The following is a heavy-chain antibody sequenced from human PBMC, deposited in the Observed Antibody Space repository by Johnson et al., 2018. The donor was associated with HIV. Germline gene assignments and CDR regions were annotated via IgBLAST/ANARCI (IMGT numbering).Heavy chain of an antibody. Sequence: QVQLVESGGGVVQPGRSLRLSCAASGFTFSDYAMHWVRQAPGKGLEWVAVIWFDGSKKYYTDSVKGRFTISRDNSKNTLFLQMNSLRAEDTAVYYCWGYSTSSNAAFDIWGQGTMVTVSS. D-gene: IGHD6-6*01. V-gene: IGHV3-33*01. CDR1: GFTFSDYA. CDR2: IWFDGSKK. CDR3: WGYSTSSNAAFDI. J-gene: IGHJ3*02.